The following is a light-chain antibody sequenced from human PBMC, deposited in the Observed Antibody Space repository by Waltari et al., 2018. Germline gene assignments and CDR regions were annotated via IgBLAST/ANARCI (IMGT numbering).Light chain of an antibody. V-gene: IGLV2-23*02. CDR2: DVN. CDR3: CSYAGNYIWV. Sequence: QSALTQPAAVSGSPGQSVTISCTGASSDIGRYDLVSWYQQHPGNAPKLVISDVNKRPSGVSDRFSASKSGDPASLAISGLHFEDEADYYCCSYAGNYIWVFGGGTRLTVL. CDR1: SSDIGRYDL. J-gene: IGLJ3*02.